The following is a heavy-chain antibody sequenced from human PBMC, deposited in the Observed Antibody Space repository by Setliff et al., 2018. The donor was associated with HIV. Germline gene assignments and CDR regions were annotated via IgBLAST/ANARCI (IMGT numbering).Heavy chain of an antibody. CDR2: IGTGGDT. CDR1: GFAFSDYD. J-gene: IGHJ6*02. Sequence: GGSLRLSCATSGFAFSDYDFHWVRQVTGEGLEWVSAIGTGGDTYDADSVKGRFTISRENAKNSLYLQMNNVRAGDTAVYYCTRELNGHTSSHYYFGLDVWGQGTTVTVSS. D-gene: IGHD6-6*01. CDR3: TRELNGHTSSHYYFGLDV. V-gene: IGHV3-13*01.